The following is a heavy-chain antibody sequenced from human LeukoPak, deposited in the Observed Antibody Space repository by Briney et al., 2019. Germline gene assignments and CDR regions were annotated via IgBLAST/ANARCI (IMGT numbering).Heavy chain of an antibody. J-gene: IGHJ3*02. CDR1: GFTFSSYG. D-gene: IGHD4-23*01. CDR2: IRYDGSNK. Sequence: PGGSLRLSCAASGFTFSSYGMHWVRQAPGKGLEWVAFIRYDGSNKYYADSVKGRFTISRDNSKNTLYLQMNSLRAEDTAVYYCAKDPFTVVTNGDAFDIWGQGTMVTVSS. CDR3: AKDPFTVVTNGDAFDI. V-gene: IGHV3-30*02.